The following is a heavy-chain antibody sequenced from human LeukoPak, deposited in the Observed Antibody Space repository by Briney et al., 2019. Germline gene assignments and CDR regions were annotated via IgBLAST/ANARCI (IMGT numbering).Heavy chain of an antibody. CDR2: ISAYNGNT. CDR1: GYTFTSYG. D-gene: IGHD5-12*01. V-gene: IGHV1-18*01. CDR3: ARWGGGYYSGYKYDAFDI. J-gene: IGHJ3*02. Sequence: ASVKVSCKASGYTFTSYGISWVRQAPGQGLEWMGWISAYNGNTNYAQKLQGRVTMTTDTSTSTAYMELRSLRSDDTAVYYCARWGGGYYSGYKYDAFDIWGQGTMVTVSS.